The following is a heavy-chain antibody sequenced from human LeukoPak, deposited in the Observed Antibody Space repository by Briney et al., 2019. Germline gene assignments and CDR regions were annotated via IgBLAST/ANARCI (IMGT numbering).Heavy chain of an antibody. CDR3: AKDSYYDILTGYYSVGYFDY. D-gene: IGHD3-9*01. Sequence: PGGSLRLSCVASGFTFNNYAMNWVRQAPGKGLEWVSAISDSDGSTKYADSVQGRFTISTDKSKNTLYLQMNSLRVEDTAVYYCAKDSYYDILTGYYSVGYFDYWGQGTLVTVSS. V-gene: IGHV3-23*01. CDR1: GFTFNNYA. CDR2: ISDSDGST. J-gene: IGHJ4*02.